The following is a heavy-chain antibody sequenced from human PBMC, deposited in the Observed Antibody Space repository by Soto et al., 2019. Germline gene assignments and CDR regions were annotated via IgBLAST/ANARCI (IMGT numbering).Heavy chain of an antibody. Sequence: PSETLSLTCTVSGGSISSSSYYWGWIRQPPGKGLEWIGSIYYSGSTYYNPSLKSRVTISVDTSKNQFSLKLSSVTAADTAVYYCARLSGQVWKRTYYDFWSGHNWFDPWGQGTLVTVSS. J-gene: IGHJ5*02. CDR3: ARLSGQVWKRTYYDFWSGHNWFDP. CDR2: IYYSGST. D-gene: IGHD3-3*01. CDR1: GGSISSSSYY. V-gene: IGHV4-39*01.